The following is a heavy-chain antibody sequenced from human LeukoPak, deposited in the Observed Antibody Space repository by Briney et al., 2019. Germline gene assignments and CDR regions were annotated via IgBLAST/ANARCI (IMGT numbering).Heavy chain of an antibody. CDR2: INPNSGGT. CDR3: ARDPDIGGFDY. J-gene: IGHJ4*02. Sequence: ASVKVSCKASGGTFSSYAIIWVRQAPGQGLEWMGWINPNSGGTNYAQKFQGRVTMTRDTSISTAYMELSRLRSDDTAVYYCARDPDIGGFDYWGQGTLVTVSS. CDR1: GGTFSSYA. D-gene: IGHD3-10*01. V-gene: IGHV1-2*02.